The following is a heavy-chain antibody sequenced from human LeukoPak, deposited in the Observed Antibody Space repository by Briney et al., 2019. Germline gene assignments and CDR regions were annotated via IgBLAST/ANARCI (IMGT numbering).Heavy chain of an antibody. Sequence: GGSLRLSCAASGFSFSTNPMSWVRQAPGKGLEWVSAISPDKTYYADSVKGRLTISRDNYKNTVDLHMNSPRAEDTAVYYCVKEHVDRAFTRSFEIWGQGIVVTVSS. D-gene: IGHD3-3*02. CDR3: VKEHVDRAFTRSFEI. CDR1: GFSFSTNP. V-gene: IGHV3-23*01. J-gene: IGHJ3*02. CDR2: ISPDKT.